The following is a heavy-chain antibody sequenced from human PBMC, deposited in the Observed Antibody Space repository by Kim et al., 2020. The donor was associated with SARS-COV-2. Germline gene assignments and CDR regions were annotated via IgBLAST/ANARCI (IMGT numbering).Heavy chain of an antibody. CDR3: ARRTIGWPPADMVRGGESAFDI. J-gene: IGHJ3*02. V-gene: IGHV4-39*01. D-gene: IGHD3-10*01. CDR2: IYYSGST. CDR1: GGSISSSSYY. Sequence: SETLSLTCTVSGGSISSSSYYWGWIRQPPGKGLEWIGSIYYSGSTYYNPSLKSRVTISVDTSKNQFSLKLSSVTAADTAVYYCARRTIGWPPADMVRGGESAFDIWGQGTMVTVSS.